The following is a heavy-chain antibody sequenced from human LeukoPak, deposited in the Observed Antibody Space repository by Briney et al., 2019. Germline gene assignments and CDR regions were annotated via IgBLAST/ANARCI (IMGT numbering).Heavy chain of an antibody. CDR2: IYSSGST. D-gene: IGHD2-2*01. CDR3: ARDRICSSTSCYASYYYYGMDV. V-gene: IGHV4-59*01. Sequence: PETLSLTCTVSGGSISSSYWSWVRHPPGKGLEWVGYIYSSGSTNYNPSSKSGVTISVDTSKNQFSLKLSSVTAADTAVYYCARDRICSSTSCYASYYYYGMDVWGKGTTVTVSS. J-gene: IGHJ6*04. CDR1: GGSISSSY.